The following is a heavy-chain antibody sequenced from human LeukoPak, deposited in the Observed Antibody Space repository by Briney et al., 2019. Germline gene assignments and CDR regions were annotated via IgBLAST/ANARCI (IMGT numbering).Heavy chain of an antibody. J-gene: IGHJ4*02. D-gene: IGHD3-22*01. V-gene: IGHV1-18*01. CDR3: ARGGTQYYYDSSGYFDY. CDR1: GYPFTHYY. Sequence: SVKVSFKTSGYPFTHYYITWVRQAPGQGLEWMGWVSGYNAKTSYAQKFQGRVTMTIETSTTTAYVELESLRSDDTAVYYCARGGTQYYYDSSGYFDYWGQGTLVTVSS. CDR2: VSGYNAKT.